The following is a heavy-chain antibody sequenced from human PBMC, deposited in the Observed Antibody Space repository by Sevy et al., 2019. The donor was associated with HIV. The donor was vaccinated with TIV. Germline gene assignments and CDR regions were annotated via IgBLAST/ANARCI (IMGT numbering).Heavy chain of an antibody. CDR3: ARGGGNGWYYFDY. Sequence: ASVKVSCKASGGTFSSYGISWVRQAPGQGLEWMGGIIPILGTVNYAQKFQGRVTITADESTKTAYMELSSLRSEDTAVYYCARGGGNGWYYFDYWGQETLVIVSS. CDR2: IIPILGTV. D-gene: IGHD2-8*01. J-gene: IGHJ4*02. CDR1: GGTFSSYG. V-gene: IGHV1-69*13.